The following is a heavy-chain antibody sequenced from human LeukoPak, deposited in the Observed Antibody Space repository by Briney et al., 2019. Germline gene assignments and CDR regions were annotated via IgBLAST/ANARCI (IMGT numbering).Heavy chain of an antibody. J-gene: IGHJ4*02. CDR3: ARVGELLGFDY. Sequence: ASAKVSRKASGYTFTSYYMHWVRQAPGQGLEWMGIINPSGGSTSYAQKFQGRVTMTRDTSTSTVYMELSSLRSEDTAVYYCARVGELLGFDYWGQGTLVTVSS. CDR2: INPSGGST. CDR1: GYTFTSYY. D-gene: IGHD3-16*01. V-gene: IGHV1-46*01.